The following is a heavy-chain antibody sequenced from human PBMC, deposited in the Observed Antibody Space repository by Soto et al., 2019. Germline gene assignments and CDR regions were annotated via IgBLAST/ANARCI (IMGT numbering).Heavy chain of an antibody. J-gene: IGHJ6*02. Sequence: SGPTLVNPTQTLTLTCTFSGFSRSTSGVGVGWIREPPGKALEWLALIYWNDDKRYSPSLKSRLTITKDTSKNQGVLTMTNMDPVDTATYYCAHRAASTAGYEGPLYYYYGMDVWGQGTTVTVSS. D-gene: IGHD5-12*01. CDR3: AHRAASTAGYEGPLYYYYGMDV. V-gene: IGHV2-5*01. CDR2: IYWNDDK. CDR1: GFSRSTSGVG.